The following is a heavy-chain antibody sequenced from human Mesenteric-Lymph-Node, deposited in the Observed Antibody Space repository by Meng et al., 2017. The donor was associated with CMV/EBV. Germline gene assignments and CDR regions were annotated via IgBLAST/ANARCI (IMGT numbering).Heavy chain of an antibody. CDR3: AREGLELDFDY. Sequence: GESLRLSCAASGFTFSNYWMHWVRQAPGRGLVWVSRINSDGSSTSYADSVKGRFTISRGNAKNTLYLQMNSLRAEDTAVYYCAREGLELDFDYWGQGTLVTVSS. V-gene: IGHV3-74*01. CDR1: GFTFSNYW. D-gene: IGHD1-7*01. CDR2: INSDGSST. J-gene: IGHJ4*02.